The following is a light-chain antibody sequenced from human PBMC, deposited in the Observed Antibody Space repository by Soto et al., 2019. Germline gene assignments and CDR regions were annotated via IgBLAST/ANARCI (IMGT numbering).Light chain of an antibody. CDR1: QSISSW. CDR3: QQYNSYVT. V-gene: IGKV1-5*01. J-gene: IGKJ3*01. CDR2: DAS. Sequence: DIQMTQSPSTLSASVGDRVTITCRASQSISSWLAWYQQKPGKAPKLLIYDASSLESGVPSRFSGSGSGTELTLTISSLQPDDFATYYCQQYNSYVTFGPGTKVDIK.